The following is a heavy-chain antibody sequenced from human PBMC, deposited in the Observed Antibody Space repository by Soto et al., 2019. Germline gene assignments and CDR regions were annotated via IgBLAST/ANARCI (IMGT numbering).Heavy chain of an antibody. CDR3: ARENLRSRMDV. D-gene: IGHD5-12*01. V-gene: IGHV4-59*01. CDR1: GGSINSYY. CDR2: IYYSGST. Sequence: SETLSLTCTVSGGSINSYYWSWIRQPPGEGLEWIGYIYYSGSTNYNPSLKSRVTISVDTSKNQFSLKLSSVTAADTAVYYCARENLRSRMDVWGQGTTVTVSS. J-gene: IGHJ6*02.